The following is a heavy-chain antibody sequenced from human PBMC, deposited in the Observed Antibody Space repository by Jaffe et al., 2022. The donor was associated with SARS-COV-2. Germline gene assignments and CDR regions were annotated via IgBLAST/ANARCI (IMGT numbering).Heavy chain of an antibody. D-gene: IGHD5-12*01. V-gene: IGHV3-11*01. CDR1: GFTFSDSY. CDR2: MTNGRIM. CDR3: ARLRSGAFDI. J-gene: IGHJ3*02. Sequence: QVQLVESGGGLVKPGGSLRLSCAASGFTFSDSYMSWIRQAPGKGLEWVSYMTNGRIMFYADSVKGRLTISRDNTKNSVYLQMNSLRADDTAVYYCARLRSGAFDIWGQGTMVTVSA.